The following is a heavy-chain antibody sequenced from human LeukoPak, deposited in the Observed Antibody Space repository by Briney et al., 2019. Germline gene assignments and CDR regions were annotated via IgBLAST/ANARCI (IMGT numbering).Heavy chain of an antibody. J-gene: IGHJ4*02. CDR3: AKDRMGSADY. CDR2: ITANGDTT. V-gene: IGHV3-64*02. Sequence: GGSPRLSCAASGFTFSVYAMHWVRQAPGKGLEYVSSITANGDTTYYADSVKGRFTISRDNSKNTLYLHMGSLRPEDMAVYYCAKDRMGSADYWGQGALVTVSS. CDR1: GFTFSVYA. D-gene: IGHD3-10*01.